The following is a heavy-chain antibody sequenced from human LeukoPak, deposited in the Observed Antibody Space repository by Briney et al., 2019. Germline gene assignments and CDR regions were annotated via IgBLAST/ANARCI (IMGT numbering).Heavy chain of an antibody. CDR2: INPNSGGT. CDR3: ARGRGSYSSYFDY. Sequence: ASVKVSCKASGYTFTGYYMHWVRQAPGQGREWMGWINPNSGGTNYAQKIQGRVTMTRDTSISTAYMELSRLRSDDTAVYYCARGRGSYSSYFDYWGQGTLVTVSS. CDR1: GYTFTGYY. D-gene: IGHD1-26*01. J-gene: IGHJ4*02. V-gene: IGHV1-2*02.